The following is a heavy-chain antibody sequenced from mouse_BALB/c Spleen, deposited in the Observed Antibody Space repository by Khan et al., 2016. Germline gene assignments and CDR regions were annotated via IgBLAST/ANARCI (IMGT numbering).Heavy chain of an antibody. CDR3: TRSHGYCAMDY. J-gene: IGHJ4*01. CDR1: GYSITSGYS. V-gene: IGHV3-1*02. CDR2: IHYSGGT. Sequence: EVQLQESGPDLVKPSQSLSLTCTVTGYSITSGYSWHWIRQFPGNKLEWMGYIHYSGGTKYIPSLKSRISITRDTSKNKFFLQLNSVTPEDTATYYCTRSHGYCAMDYWGQGTSVTVSS.